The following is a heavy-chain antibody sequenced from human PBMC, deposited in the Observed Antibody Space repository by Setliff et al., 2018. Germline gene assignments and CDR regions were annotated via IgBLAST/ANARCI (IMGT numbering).Heavy chain of an antibody. J-gene: IGHJ4*02. Sequence: LSLTCIVSGGSISGHYWSWIRQSPGKGLEWIGSIYDSGSTNYNPSLKSRVTIFVDTSKNQFSLKLKSVTAADTAMYFCARGFLAAPFDYWGQGTQVTVSS. V-gene: IGHV4-59*11. CDR1: GGSISGHY. CDR2: IYDSGST. D-gene: IGHD3-3*01. CDR3: ARGFLAAPFDY.